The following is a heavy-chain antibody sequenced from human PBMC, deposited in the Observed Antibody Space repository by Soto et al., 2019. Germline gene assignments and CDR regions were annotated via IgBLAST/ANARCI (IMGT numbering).Heavy chain of an antibody. Sequence: EVQLVESGGGLVQPGGSLRLSCAASGFTVSHHYMCWVRQAPGKGLEWVSLIYSGGVTHYADSVQGRFPISRDNARNTLSLQMNSLRADDTAVYYCAKRGTTVTTALWYWGQATVVTVSS. J-gene: IGHJ4*02. D-gene: IGHD4-17*01. CDR2: IYSGGVT. CDR1: GFTVSHHY. CDR3: AKRGTTVTTALWY. V-gene: IGHV3-66*01.